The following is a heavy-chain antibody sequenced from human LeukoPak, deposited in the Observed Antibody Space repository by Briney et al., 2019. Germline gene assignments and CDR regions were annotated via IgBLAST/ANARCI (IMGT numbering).Heavy chain of an antibody. J-gene: IGHJ6*02. Sequence: GGSLRLSCVDSGFTFSNYAMSWVRQAPGKGLEWVSAISGSGGSTYYADSVKGRFTISRDNSKNTLYLQMNSLRAEDTAVYYCAREMKIQLWPDYYYYGMDVWGQGTTVTVSS. V-gene: IGHV3-23*01. CDR2: ISGSGGST. CDR3: AREMKIQLWPDYYYYGMDV. CDR1: GFTFSNYA. D-gene: IGHD5-18*01.